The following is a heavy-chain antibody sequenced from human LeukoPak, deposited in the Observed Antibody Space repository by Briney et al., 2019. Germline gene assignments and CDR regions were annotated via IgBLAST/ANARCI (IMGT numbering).Heavy chain of an antibody. CDR1: EFTFSSSA. D-gene: IGHD1-26*01. CDR2: ISGSGGST. Sequence: GGSLRLSCTASEFTFSSSAMSWVRQAPGKGLEWVSGISGSGGSTYYTDSVKGRFTVSRDNSKNTLYLQMNSLRAEDTAVYYCAKISGIYYVDYWGQGTLVTVSS. V-gene: IGHV3-23*01. CDR3: AKISGIYYVDY. J-gene: IGHJ4*02.